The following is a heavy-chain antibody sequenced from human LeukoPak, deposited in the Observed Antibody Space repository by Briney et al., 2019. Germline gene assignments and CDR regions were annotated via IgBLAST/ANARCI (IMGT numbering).Heavy chain of an antibody. CDR3: ARCGGDCYYNWFDP. CDR1: GGSISSYY. CDR2: IYYSGST. Sequence: SSETLSLTCTVSGGSISSYYWSWIRQPPGKGLEWIGYIYYSGSTNYNPSLKSRVTISVDTSKNQFSLKLSSVTAADTAVYYCARCGGDCYYNWFDPWSQGTLVTVSS. D-gene: IGHD2-21*02. V-gene: IGHV4-59*12. J-gene: IGHJ5*02.